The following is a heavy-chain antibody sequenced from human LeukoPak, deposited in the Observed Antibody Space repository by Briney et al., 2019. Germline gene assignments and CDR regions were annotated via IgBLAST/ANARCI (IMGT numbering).Heavy chain of an antibody. J-gene: IGHJ5*02. CDR2: INHSGST. D-gene: IGHD6-19*01. Sequence: PSETLSLTCAVYGGSFSGYYWSWIRQPPGKGLEWIGEINHSGSTNYNPSLKSRVTISVDTSKNQFSLKLSSVTAADTAVYYCARPYPLIAVAGTSAFDPWGQGTLVTVSS. CDR3: ARPYPLIAVAGTSAFDP. V-gene: IGHV4-34*01. CDR1: GGSFSGYY.